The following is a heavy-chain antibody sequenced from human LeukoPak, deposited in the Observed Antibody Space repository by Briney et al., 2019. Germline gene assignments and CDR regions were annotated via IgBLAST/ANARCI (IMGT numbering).Heavy chain of an antibody. Sequence: SGGSLRLSCEASGFSYYRYAMYWVRQAPGKGLEWLSYILHNSATIYYANSVKGRFTISRDNAKNSLYLQMNSLRAEDTAVYYCARAYYYGSGSYPDSWGQGTLVTVSS. J-gene: IGHJ5*01. V-gene: IGHV3-48*04. CDR2: ILHNSATI. CDR1: GFSYYRYA. D-gene: IGHD3-10*01. CDR3: ARAYYYGSGSYPDS.